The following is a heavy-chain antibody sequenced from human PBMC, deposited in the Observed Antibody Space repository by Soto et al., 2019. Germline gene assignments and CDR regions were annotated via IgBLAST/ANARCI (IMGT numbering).Heavy chain of an antibody. V-gene: IGHV1-69*02. CDR1: GGTLDSNN. CDR2: SIPLLGIA. Sequence: QVQLVQSGAEVQKPGSSVKISCKTSGGTLDSNNIIWVRQAPGQGLEWMGRSIPLLGIANYAQKFQGRVTITADKSTSTTFLDLNSLTSEDTAVYFCAREFTANAFDVWGQGTMLTVSS. CDR3: AREFTANAFDV. J-gene: IGHJ3*01.